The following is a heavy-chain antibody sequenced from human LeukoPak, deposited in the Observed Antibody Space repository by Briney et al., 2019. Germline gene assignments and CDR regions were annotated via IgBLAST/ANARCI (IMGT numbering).Heavy chain of an antibody. CDR2: IYYTGAT. Sequence: SETLSLTCTVSGGSISSYYWGWIRLPPGKGLEWIGYIYYTGATYYNPSLESRVTISLDTSKNQFSLKLSSVTAADAAVYYCARAGYSYGTGYYFDYWGQGALVTVSS. CDR1: GGSISSYY. J-gene: IGHJ4*02. CDR3: ARAGYSYGTGYYFDY. D-gene: IGHD5-18*01. V-gene: IGHV4-59*01.